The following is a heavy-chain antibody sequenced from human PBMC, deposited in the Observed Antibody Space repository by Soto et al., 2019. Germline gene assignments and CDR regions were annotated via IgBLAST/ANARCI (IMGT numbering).Heavy chain of an antibody. CDR2: ISAYNGNT. D-gene: IGHD2-2*01. CDR1: GYTFTSYG. CDR3: ARDWRCSSTSCYGPSFFDY. Sequence: ASVKVSCKASGYTFTSYGISWVRQAPGQGLEWMGWISAYNGNTNYAQKLQGRVTMTTDTSTSTAYMELRSLRSDDTAVYYCARDWRCSSTSCYGPSFFDYWGQGTLVTVSS. V-gene: IGHV1-18*01. J-gene: IGHJ4*02.